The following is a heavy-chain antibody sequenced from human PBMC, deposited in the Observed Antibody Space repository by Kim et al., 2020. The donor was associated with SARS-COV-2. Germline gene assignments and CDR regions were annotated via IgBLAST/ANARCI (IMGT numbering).Heavy chain of an antibody. Sequence: DSVKGRFTISRDNSKNTLYLQMNSLRAEDTAVYYCAKDLSLGIAVAGLDYWGQGTLVTVSS. D-gene: IGHD6-19*01. J-gene: IGHJ4*02. CDR3: AKDLSLGIAVAGLDY. V-gene: IGHV3-30*02.